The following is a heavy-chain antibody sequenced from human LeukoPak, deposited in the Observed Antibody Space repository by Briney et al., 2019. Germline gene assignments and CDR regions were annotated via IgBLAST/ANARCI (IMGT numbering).Heavy chain of an antibody. V-gene: IGHV4-34*01. D-gene: IGHD5-24*01. CDR2: IHPSGIF. CDR3: ARGRDRSKAGDH. Sequence: SETLSLTCAVYGGSCDDYYCSWLGQPPGKGLEWIGEIHPSGIFYYNSSLLSRVTISIDTSKSQFSLRLTSVTAADTAFYYCARGRDRSKAGDHWGQGSLVTVSS. CDR1: GGSCDDYY. J-gene: IGHJ4*02.